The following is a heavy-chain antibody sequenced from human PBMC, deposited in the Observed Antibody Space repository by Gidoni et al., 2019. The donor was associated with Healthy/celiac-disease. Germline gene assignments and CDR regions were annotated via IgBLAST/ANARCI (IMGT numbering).Heavy chain of an antibody. J-gene: IGHJ6*02. CDR1: GGSSSSYY. V-gene: IGHV4-59*01. CDR3: ARSSKYYDILTGYYTAGMDV. Sequence: QVQLQESGPGLVKPSETLSLTCTVSGGSSSSYYLSWIRPPPGKGLEWIGYIYYSGSTNYNPALKIRVTISVDTSKNQFSLKLSSVTAADTAVYYCARSSKYYDILTGYYTAGMDVWGQGTTVTVSS. CDR2: IYYSGST. D-gene: IGHD3-9*01.